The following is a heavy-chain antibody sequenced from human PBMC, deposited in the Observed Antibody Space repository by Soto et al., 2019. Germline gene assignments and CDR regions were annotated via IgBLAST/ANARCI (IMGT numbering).Heavy chain of an antibody. CDR1: DFTISNAW. V-gene: IGHV3-15*07. D-gene: IGHD2-15*01. J-gene: IGHJ6*02. Sequence: EVQLVESGGGLVKPGGSLRLSCAASDFTISNAWMNWVRQAPGKGLEWVGRIKTKTEGGATDYAAPLKGRFTISRDDSKNTLFLQINSLKTEDTAVYYCTTGSVEGVWGLGATVTVSS. CDR3: TTGSVEGV. CDR2: IKTKTEGGAT.